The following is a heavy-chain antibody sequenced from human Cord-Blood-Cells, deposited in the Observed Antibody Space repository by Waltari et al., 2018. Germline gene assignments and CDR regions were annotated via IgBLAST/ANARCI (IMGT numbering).Heavy chain of an antibody. CDR3: VKGSYRYFDY. V-gene: IGHV3-30-3*01. D-gene: IGHD1-26*01. J-gene: IGHJ4*02. CDR1: GFTFSSYA. CDR2: ISYDGSNK. Sequence: QVQLVESGGGVVQPGRSLRLSCAASGFTFSSYAMHWVRQAPGKGLEWVAVISYDGSNKYYADSVKGRFTISRDNSKNTLYLQMNSLRAEDTAVYYCVKGSYRYFDYWGQGTLVTVSS.